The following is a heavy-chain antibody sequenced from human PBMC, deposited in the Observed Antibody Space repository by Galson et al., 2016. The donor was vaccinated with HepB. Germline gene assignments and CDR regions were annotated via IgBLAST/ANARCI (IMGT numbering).Heavy chain of an antibody. V-gene: IGHV5-51*01. D-gene: IGHD5-12*01. CDR3: ARPRGYDNYFDY. CDR1: GNSFATNW. Sequence: QSGAEVKKPGESLKISCKDSGNSFATNWIGWVRQMPGKGLGWMGIIYPVAPNAGNSPSFQGQVTISADKSISTAYLQWSSLRASDTAMYFCARPRGYDNYFDYWGQGTLVTVSS. CDR2: IYPVAPNA. J-gene: IGHJ4*02.